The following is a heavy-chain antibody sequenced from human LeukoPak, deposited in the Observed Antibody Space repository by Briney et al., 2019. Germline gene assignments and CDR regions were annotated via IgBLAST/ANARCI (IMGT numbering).Heavy chain of an antibody. Sequence: KPSETLSLTCAVYGGSFSGYYWSWIRQPPGKGLEWIGEINHSGSTNYNPSLKSRVTISVDTSKNQLSLKLSSVTAADTAVYYCARGYGSGSYHYYYYYGMDVWGKGTTVTVSS. J-gene: IGHJ6*04. D-gene: IGHD3-10*01. CDR2: INHSGST. CDR1: GGSFSGYY. CDR3: ARGYGSGSYHYYYYYGMDV. V-gene: IGHV4-34*01.